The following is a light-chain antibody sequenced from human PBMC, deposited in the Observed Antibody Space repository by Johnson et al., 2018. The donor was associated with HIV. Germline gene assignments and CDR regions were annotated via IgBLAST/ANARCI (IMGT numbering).Light chain of an antibody. Sequence: QAVLTQPPSVSAAPGQKVTVSCSGSSSNIGNNFVSWYQQVPGTAPKLLIYDTDKRHSGIPDRFSGSKYGTSATLGISGLQPGDEADYYCGTWDSSLSAGRVFGTGTKVTVL. CDR2: DTD. CDR1: SSNIGNNF. CDR3: GTWDSSLSAGRV. V-gene: IGLV1-51*01. J-gene: IGLJ1*01.